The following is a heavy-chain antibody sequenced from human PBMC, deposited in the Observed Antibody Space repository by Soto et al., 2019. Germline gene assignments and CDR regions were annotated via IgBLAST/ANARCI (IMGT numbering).Heavy chain of an antibody. V-gene: IGHV3-11*01. J-gene: IGHJ4*02. CDR3: AGGEMSTISFDY. D-gene: IGHD1-1*01. CDR2: ITSDGSPI. Sequence: GGSLRLSCAASGFTFSDYYMSWIRQAPGKGLEWVSYITSDGSPIYYADSVRGRFTISRDSAKNSVSLQMNSLRAEDTAMYYCAGGEMSTISFDYWGQGTLVTVSS. CDR1: GFTFSDYY.